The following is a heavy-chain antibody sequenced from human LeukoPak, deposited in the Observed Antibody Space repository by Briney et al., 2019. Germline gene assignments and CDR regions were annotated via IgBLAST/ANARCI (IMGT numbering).Heavy chain of an antibody. CDR1: GYTFTGYY. V-gene: IGHV1-2*02. CDR2: INPDSGGT. D-gene: IGHD6-13*01. Sequence: ASVKVSCKASGYTFTGYYLHWVRQAPGQGLEWMGWINPDSGGTNYAQKFQGRVTMTRDTSISTAYMELSSLRSEDTAVYYCARGRYSSSWATYYYYYYYMDVWGKGTTVTISS. CDR3: ARGRYSSSWATYYYYYYYMDV. J-gene: IGHJ6*03.